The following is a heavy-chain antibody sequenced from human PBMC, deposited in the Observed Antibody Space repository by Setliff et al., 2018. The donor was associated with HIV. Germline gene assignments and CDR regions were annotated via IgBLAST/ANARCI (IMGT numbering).Heavy chain of an antibody. CDR2: INPSSGST. D-gene: IGHD6-6*01. J-gene: IGHJ1*01. Sequence: GASVKVSCKASGYTFTSYYVHWVRQAPGQGLEWMGIINPSSGSTTYAQKFQGRATMTRDTSTSTVYMELSSLRSEDTAVYYCARDPAPSSSASYFQHWGQGTPVTVSS. V-gene: IGHV1-46*01. CDR1: GYTFTSYY. CDR3: ARDPAPSSSASYFQH.